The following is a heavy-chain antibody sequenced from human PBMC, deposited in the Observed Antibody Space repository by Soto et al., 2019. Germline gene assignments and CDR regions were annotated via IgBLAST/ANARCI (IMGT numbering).Heavy chain of an antibody. Sequence: QVQVVQSGAEEKKPGASVKVSCTASGYTFTGYAMHWVRQAPGQRLEWMGWINAGNGNTKYSQKFQGRVTITMDTXXXXXXXXXXXXXXXXXXXXXXXXXXXXXXXXXYWGQGTLVTVSS. CDR1: GYTFTGYA. J-gene: IGHJ4*02. V-gene: IGHV1-3*05. CDR3: XXXXXXXXXXXY. CDR2: INAGNGNT.